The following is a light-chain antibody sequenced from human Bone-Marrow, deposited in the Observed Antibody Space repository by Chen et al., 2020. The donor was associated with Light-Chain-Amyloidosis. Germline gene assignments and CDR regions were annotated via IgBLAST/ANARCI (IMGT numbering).Light chain of an antibody. V-gene: IGLV2-14*01. CDR3: SSYTDSSAHAL. J-gene: IGLJ3*02. Sequence: QSVLTQPASVSGSPGQSITISCTGTSSDVGGYNYVSWYQQHPGKAPQLMIYDVSYRPSGVSSRFSGSKSCNTASLTISGLQTEDEADYYCSSYTDSSAHALFGGGTKLTVL. CDR1: SSDVGGYNY. CDR2: DVS.